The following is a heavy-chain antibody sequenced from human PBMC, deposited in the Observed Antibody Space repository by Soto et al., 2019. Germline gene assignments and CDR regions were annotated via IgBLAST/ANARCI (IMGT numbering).Heavy chain of an antibody. CDR1: GGSISSGGYS. D-gene: IGHD2-8*01. CDR3: ATSDCTNGVCREDGMDV. Sequence: QLQLQESGSGLVKPSQTLSLTCAVSGGSISSGGYSWSWIRQPPGKGLEWIGYIYHSGSTYYNPSLKSRVTISVDRSKNQFSLKLSSVTAADTAVYYCATSDCTNGVCREDGMDVWGQGTTVTVSS. J-gene: IGHJ6*02. CDR2: IYHSGST. V-gene: IGHV4-30-2*01.